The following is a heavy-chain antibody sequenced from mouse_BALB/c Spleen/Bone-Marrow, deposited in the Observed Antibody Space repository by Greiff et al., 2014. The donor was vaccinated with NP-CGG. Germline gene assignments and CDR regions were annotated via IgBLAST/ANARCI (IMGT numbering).Heavy chain of an antibody. CDR2: ISSGSSTI. D-gene: IGHD2-14*01. V-gene: IGHV5-17*02. CDR1: GFTFSSFG. CDR3: ASPYYRSEGAWFAY. J-gene: IGHJ3*01. Sequence: EVMLVESGGGLVQPGGSRKLSCAASGFTFSSFGMHWVRQAPEKGLEWVAYISSGSSTIYYADTVKGRFTISRDNPKNTLFLQMTSLRSEDTAMYYCASPYYRSEGAWFAYWGQGTLVTVSA.